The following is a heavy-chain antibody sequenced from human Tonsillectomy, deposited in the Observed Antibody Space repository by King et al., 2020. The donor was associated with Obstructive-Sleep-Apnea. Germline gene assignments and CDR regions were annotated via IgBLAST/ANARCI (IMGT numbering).Heavy chain of an antibody. CDR3: ARDKGANWFDP. V-gene: IGHV3-30*04. Sequence: VQLVESGGGVVQPGRSLRLSCDASGFSLSGYDMQWVRQAPGKGLEWVAGISYNGNKKYYADSLRGRFNVSRDNSKNALYLEMNSLRPEDAALYYCARDKGANWFDPWGQRTLVTVSS. J-gene: IGHJ5*02. CDR2: ISYNGNKK. CDR1: GFSLSGYD.